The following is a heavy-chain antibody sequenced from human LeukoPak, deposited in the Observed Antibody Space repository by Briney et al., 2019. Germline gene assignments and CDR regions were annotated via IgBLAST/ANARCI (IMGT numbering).Heavy chain of an antibody. V-gene: IGHV3-21*01. Sequence: GGSLRLSCAASGFTFSSYEMNWVRQAPGKGLEWVSSISSSSSFIYYADSVKGRFTISRDNAKNSLSLQMNSLRAEDTAVYYCARNEYYDSNGYLFDYWGQGTLVTVSS. J-gene: IGHJ4*02. D-gene: IGHD3-22*01. CDR2: ISSSSSFI. CDR1: GFTFSSYE. CDR3: ARNEYYDSNGYLFDY.